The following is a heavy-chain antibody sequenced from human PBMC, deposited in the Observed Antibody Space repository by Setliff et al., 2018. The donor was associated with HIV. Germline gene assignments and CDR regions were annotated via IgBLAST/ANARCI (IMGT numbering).Heavy chain of an antibody. Sequence: GASVKVSCKASGYTFTSYVMHWVRQAPGQRLEWMGWINAGNGNTKYSQKFQGRVTFTRDTSASTAYMELSSLRSEDTAVYYCAREGKFRYYYHMDVWGKGTTVTVSS. J-gene: IGHJ6*03. V-gene: IGHV1-3*01. CDR2: INAGNGNT. CDR3: AREGKFRYYYHMDV. CDR1: GYTFTSYV. D-gene: IGHD3-10*01.